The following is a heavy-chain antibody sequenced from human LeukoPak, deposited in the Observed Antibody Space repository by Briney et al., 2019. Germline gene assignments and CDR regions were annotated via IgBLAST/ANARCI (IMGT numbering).Heavy chain of an antibody. D-gene: IGHD3-22*01. J-gene: IGHJ4*02. CDR3: GGVEYYYDSSGYFPLPFDY. Sequence: SVKVSCKASGGTFSSYAISWVRQAPGQGLEWMGGIIPTFGTANYAQKFQGRVTITADESTSTAYMELSSLRSEDTAVYYCGGVEYYYDSSGYFPLPFDYWGQGTLVTVSS. V-gene: IGHV1-69*13. CDR1: GGTFSSYA. CDR2: IIPTFGTA.